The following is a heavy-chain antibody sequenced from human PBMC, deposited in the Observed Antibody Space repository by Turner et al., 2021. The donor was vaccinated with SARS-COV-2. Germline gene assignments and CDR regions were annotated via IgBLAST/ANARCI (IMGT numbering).Heavy chain of an antibody. D-gene: IGHD2-15*01. CDR2: IRRKAYGGTT. CDR1: GFTFGDYA. Sequence: EVQLVESGGGLVQPGRSLRLSCTASGFTFGDYAMNWVRQAQGKGLEWVGFIRRKAYGGTTQYAASVKGRFTISRDDSKSIAYLQMNSLKTEDTAVYYCTRVKYCSGGSCYGYYFDYWGQGTLVTVSS. V-gene: IGHV3-49*04. J-gene: IGHJ4*02. CDR3: TRVKYCSGGSCYGYYFDY.